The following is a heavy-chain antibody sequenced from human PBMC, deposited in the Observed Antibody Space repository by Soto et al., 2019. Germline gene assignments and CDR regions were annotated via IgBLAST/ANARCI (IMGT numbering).Heavy chain of an antibody. V-gene: IGHV3-33*01. Sequence: PGGSLRLSCAASGFTFSSYGMHWVRQAPGKGLEWVALIWYDGSKTYHADSVKGRFAISRDDSKSTLFLQMSSLRVDDTAVYYCVRDPATVTSYFDYWGQGALVTVSS. CDR3: VRDPATVTSYFDY. CDR2: IWYDGSKT. J-gene: IGHJ4*02. D-gene: IGHD4-17*01. CDR1: GFTFSSYG.